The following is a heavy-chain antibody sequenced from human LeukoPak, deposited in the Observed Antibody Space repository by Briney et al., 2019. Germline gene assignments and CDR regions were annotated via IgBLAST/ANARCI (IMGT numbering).Heavy chain of an antibody. V-gene: IGHV3-23*01. CDR1: GFTLSRNA. D-gene: IGHD3-10*01. CDR3: AKDFEGTFDP. Sequence: GGSLRLSCAASGFTLSRNAMAWVRQAPGKGLEWVAGIGSDANTHYADSVRGRITISRDNSKNTLYLQMNSLRAEDTAIYSCAKDFEGTFDPWGQGTLVTVSS. J-gene: IGHJ5*02. CDR2: IGSDANT.